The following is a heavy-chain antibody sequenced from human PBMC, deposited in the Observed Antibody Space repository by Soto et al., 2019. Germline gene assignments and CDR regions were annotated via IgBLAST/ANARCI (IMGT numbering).Heavy chain of an antibody. V-gene: IGHV1-18*01. Sequence: ASVKVSCKASGYTFTSYGISWVRQAPGQGLEWMGWISAYNGNTNYAQKLQGRVTMTTDTSTSTAYMELRSLRSDDTAVYSCARVGSTSPPGHYYYYMDVWGKGTTVTVSS. CDR1: GYTFTSYG. J-gene: IGHJ6*03. CDR3: ARVGSTSPPGHYYYYMDV. CDR2: ISAYNGNT. D-gene: IGHD2-2*01.